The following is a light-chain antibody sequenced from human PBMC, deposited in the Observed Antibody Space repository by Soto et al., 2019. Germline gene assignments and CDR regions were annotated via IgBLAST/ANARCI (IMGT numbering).Light chain of an antibody. CDR3: EQYGSSPPIT. J-gene: IGKJ5*01. V-gene: IGKV3-20*01. CDR2: GAS. Sequence: EIVLTQSPGTLSLSPGERATLSCRASQSFSSSYLAWYQQKPGQAPRLLIYGASSRATGIPDRFSGSGSGTDFTLSISRLEPEYFAVDYCEQYGSSPPITFGQGTRLEIK. CDR1: QSFSSSY.